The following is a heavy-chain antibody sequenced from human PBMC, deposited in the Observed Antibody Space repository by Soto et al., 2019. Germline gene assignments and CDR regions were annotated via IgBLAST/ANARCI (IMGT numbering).Heavy chain of an antibody. J-gene: IGHJ6*02. V-gene: IGHV4-31*03. Sequence: QVQLQESGPGLVKPSQPLSLTCTVSGGSIRSGGYYWSWIRQHPGKGLEWIGYIYYSGTTYYSPSLKSRVTVSIDTSENQLSLKLTSVTAADTAIYYCARGTTGRSTSGYSFVVSYGLDVWGQGTTVTVSS. CDR1: GGSIRSGGYY. CDR3: ARGTTGRSTSGYSFVVSYGLDV. D-gene: IGHD3-22*01. CDR2: IYYSGTT.